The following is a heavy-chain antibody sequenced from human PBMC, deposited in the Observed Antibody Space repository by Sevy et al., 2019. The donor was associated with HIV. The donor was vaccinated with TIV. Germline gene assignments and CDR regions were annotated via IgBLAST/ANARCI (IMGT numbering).Heavy chain of an antibody. J-gene: IGHJ4*02. CDR3: ARVGCSGDSCYTGSFDY. CDR2: INQEGSEK. Sequence: GGSLRLSCAASGFTFSRYWMNWVRQAPGQGLEWVANINQEGSEKYYLDSVKGRFTISRDNAKNSLYLQMNSLRAEDTAVYYVARVGCSGDSCYTGSFDYWGQGTLVTVSS. D-gene: IGHD2-15*01. CDR1: GFTFSRYW. V-gene: IGHV3-7*01.